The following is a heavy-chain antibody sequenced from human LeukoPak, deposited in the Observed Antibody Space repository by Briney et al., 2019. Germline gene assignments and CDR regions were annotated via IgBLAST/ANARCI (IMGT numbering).Heavy chain of an antibody. CDR1: GYTFTGYY. V-gene: IGHV1-2*02. D-gene: IGHD3-3*01. Sequence: ASVKASCKASGYTFTGYYMHWVRQAPGQGLEWMGWINPNSGGTNYAQKFQGRVTMTRDTSISTAYMELSRLRSDDTAVYYCARARKSFGVGILDWFDPWGQGTLVTVSS. J-gene: IGHJ5*02. CDR2: INPNSGGT. CDR3: ARARKSFGVGILDWFDP.